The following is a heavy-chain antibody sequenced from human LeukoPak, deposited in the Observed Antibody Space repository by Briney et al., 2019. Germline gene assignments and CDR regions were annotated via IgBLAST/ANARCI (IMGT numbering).Heavy chain of an antibody. CDR2: IYSSGST. D-gene: IGHD6-19*01. J-gene: IGHJ4*02. V-gene: IGHV4-4*07. CDR1: GGSISSSY. CDR3: AGGPPVAGAFDY. Sequence: PSETLSLTCTVSGGSISSSYWSWIRQPAGKGLEWIGRIYSSGSTNYSPSLKSRVTMSVDTSKNQFSLKLYSVTAADTAVYYCAGGPPVAGAFDYWGQGTLVTVSS.